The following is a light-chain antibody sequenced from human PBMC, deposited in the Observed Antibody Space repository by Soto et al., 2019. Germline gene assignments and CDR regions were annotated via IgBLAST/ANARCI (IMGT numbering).Light chain of an antibody. V-gene: IGLV2-14*01. J-gene: IGLJ1*01. CDR2: EVS. CDR3: NSHTSSNTRV. Sequence: QSVLTQPASVSGSPGQSITISCTGTSSDVGGYNHVSWYQHHPGKAPKLMIYEVSNRPSGVSNRFSGSKSGNTASLTISGLQADDEADYYCNSHTSSNTRVFGTWTKVTVL. CDR1: SSDVGGYNH.